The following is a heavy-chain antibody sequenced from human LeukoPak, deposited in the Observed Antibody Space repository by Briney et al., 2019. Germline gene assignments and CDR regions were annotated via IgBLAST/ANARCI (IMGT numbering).Heavy chain of an antibody. J-gene: IGHJ4*02. CDR2: IYYSGST. D-gene: IGHD3-3*01. CDR1: GGSISSYY. Sequence: SETLSLTCTVSGGSISSYYWSWIRQPPGKGLEWIGYIYYSGSTNYNPSLKSRVTIPVDTSKNQFSLKLSSVTAADTAVYYCARGGRSGFWSGLDPEFDYWGQGTLVTVSS. CDR3: ARGGRSGFWSGLDPEFDY. V-gene: IGHV4-59*01.